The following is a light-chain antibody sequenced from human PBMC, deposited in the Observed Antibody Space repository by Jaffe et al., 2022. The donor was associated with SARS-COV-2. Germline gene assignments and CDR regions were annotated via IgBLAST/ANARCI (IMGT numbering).Light chain of an antibody. Sequence: EIVLTQSPATLSVSPGEGATLSCRASQSMSNYLAWYQQKPGQAPRLLIYDAFNRATGTPARFSGSGSGTDFTLTVSSLEPDDFAVYYCQQRSTWPLTFGQGTRVDIK. CDR2: DAF. CDR1: QSMSNY. V-gene: IGKV3-11*01. CDR3: QQRSTWPLT. J-gene: IGKJ5*01.